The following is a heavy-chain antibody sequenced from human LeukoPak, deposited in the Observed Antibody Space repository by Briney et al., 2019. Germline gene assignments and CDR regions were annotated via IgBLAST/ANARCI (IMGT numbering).Heavy chain of an antibody. D-gene: IGHD6-13*01. CDR3: ARGGIAATFDY. CDR2: INHSGST. V-gene: IGHV4-34*01. Sequence: SETLSLTCAVYGGSFRGYYWSWIRQPPGKGLEWIGEINHSGSTNYNPSLKSRVTISVDTSKNQFSLKLSSVTAADTAVYYCARGGIAATFDYWGQGTLVTVSS. J-gene: IGHJ4*02. CDR1: GGSFRGYY.